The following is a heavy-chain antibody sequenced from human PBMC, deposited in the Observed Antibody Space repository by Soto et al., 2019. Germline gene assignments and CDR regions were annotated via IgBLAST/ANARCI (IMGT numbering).Heavy chain of an antibody. J-gene: IGHJ4*02. V-gene: IGHV3-21*01. Sequence: PGGSLRLPYAASGFTFSIHTMTWVRHAPGKGLECGASISGSSVYNQHADPPKGRFTVSRDNAKSSLYLQMNSLREEDKAVYYCTRSPKSIAGTPRGGAQNDYWGQGAMVTVSS. D-gene: IGHD1-7*01. CDR2: ISGSSVYN. CDR3: TRSPKSIAGTPRGGAQNDY. CDR1: GFTFSIHT.